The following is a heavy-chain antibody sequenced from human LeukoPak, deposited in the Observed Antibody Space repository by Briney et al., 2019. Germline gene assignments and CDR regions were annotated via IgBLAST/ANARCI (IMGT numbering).Heavy chain of an antibody. D-gene: IGHD5-12*01. CDR2: IYYSGST. J-gene: IGHJ5*02. CDR3: ARNPLRGYSGRGGRSRGPNWFDP. Sequence: PSETLSLTCTVSGGSISSSSYYWGWIRQPPGKGLEWIGSIYYSGSTYYNPSLKSRVTISVDTSKNQFSLKLSSVTAADTAVYYCARNPLRGYSGRGGRSRGPNWFDPWGQGTLVTVSS. V-gene: IGHV4-39*07. CDR1: GGSISSSSYY.